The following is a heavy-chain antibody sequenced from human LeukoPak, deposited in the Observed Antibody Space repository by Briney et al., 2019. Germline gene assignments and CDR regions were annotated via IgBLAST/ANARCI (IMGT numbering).Heavy chain of an antibody. CDR1: GGSISSSSYY. V-gene: IGHV4-39*01. CDR3: ARRLLWFRELRELWFDP. CDR2: IYYSGST. Sequence: KASETLSLTCTVSGGSISSSSYYWGWIRQPPGKGLEWIGSIYYSGSTYYNPSLKSRVTISVDTSKNQFSLKLSSVTAADTAVYYCARRLLWFRELRELWFDPWGQGTLVTVSS. J-gene: IGHJ5*02. D-gene: IGHD3-10*01.